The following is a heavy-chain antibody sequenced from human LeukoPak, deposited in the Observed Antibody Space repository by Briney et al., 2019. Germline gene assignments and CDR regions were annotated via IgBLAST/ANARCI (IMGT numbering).Heavy chain of an antibody. CDR2: IYPGDSDT. J-gene: IGHJ6*03. V-gene: IGHV5-51*01. D-gene: IGHD3-3*01. CDR3: ARLGYDFWSGHYGPMDV. CDR1: GYSFTSYW. Sequence: GESLKISCKGSGYSFTSYWIGWVRQMPGKGLEWMGIIYPGDSDTRYSPSFQGQVPISADKSISTAYLQWSSLKASDTAMYYCARLGYDFWSGHYGPMDVWGKGTTVTVSS.